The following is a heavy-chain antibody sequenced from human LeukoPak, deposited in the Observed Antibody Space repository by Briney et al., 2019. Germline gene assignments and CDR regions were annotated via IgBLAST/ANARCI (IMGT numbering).Heavy chain of an antibody. CDR3: ARHDIVVVPAALGPAYNWFDP. CDR1: GGSLSNYY. J-gene: IGHJ5*02. V-gene: IGHV4-59*08. D-gene: IGHD2-2*01. CDR2: IYYSGST. Sequence: SETLSLTCTVSGGSLSNYYWNWIRQPPGKGLEWIAYIYYSGSTNYNPSLKSRVTISVDTSKNQFSLKLSSVTAADTAVYYCARHDIVVVPAALGPAYNWFDPWGQGTLVTVSS.